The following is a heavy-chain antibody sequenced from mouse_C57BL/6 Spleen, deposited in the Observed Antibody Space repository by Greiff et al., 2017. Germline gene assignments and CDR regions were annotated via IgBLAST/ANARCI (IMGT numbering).Heavy chain of an antibody. D-gene: IGHD1-1*01. J-gene: IGHJ1*03. CDR1: GYTFTDYY. Sequence: VQLQQSGAELVRPGASVKLSCKASGYTFTDYYINWVKQRPGQGLEWIARIYPGSGNTYYNEKFKGKATLTAEKSSSTAYMQLSSLTSEDSAVYFCARDLGTTPWGTGTTVTVSS. CDR3: ARDLGTTP. V-gene: IGHV1-76*01. CDR2: IYPGSGNT.